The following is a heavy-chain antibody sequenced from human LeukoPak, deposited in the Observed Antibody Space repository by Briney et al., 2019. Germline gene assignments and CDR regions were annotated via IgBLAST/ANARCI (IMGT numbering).Heavy chain of an antibody. V-gene: IGHV4-30-2*01. J-gene: IGHJ4*02. CDR3: AREQGSGRYDSSGYYDY. D-gene: IGHD3-22*01. CDR2: IYHSGST. CDR1: GGSISSGGYY. Sequence: SETLSLTCTVSGGSISSGGYYWSWIRQPPGKGLEWIGYIYHSGSTYYNPSLKSRVTISVDRSKNQFSLKLSSVTAADTAVYYCAREQGSGRYDSSGYYDYWGQGTLVTVSS.